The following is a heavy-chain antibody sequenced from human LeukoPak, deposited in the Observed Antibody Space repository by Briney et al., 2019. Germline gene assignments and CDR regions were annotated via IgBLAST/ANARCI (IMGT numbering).Heavy chain of an antibody. Sequence: GGSLRLSCVTSGFTFSNHAMHWVRQGPGKGLEWVAVIWYDGSNKYYADSVKGRFTISRDNSKNTLYLQMNSLRAEDTAVYYCARGHRYYDSSGYLLHYFDYWGQGTLVTVPS. CDR2: IWYDGSNK. J-gene: IGHJ4*02. V-gene: IGHV3-33*08. CDR3: ARGHRYYDSSGYLLHYFDY. D-gene: IGHD3-22*01. CDR1: GFTFSNHA.